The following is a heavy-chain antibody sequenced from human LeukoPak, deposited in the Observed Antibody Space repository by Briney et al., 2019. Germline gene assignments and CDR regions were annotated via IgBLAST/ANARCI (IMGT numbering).Heavy chain of an antibody. CDR1: GFTFSSYE. J-gene: IGHJ4*02. Sequence: PGGSLRLSCAASGFTFSSYEMNWVRQAPGEGLEWVSYISSSGSTIYYADSVKGRFTISRDNAKNSLYLQMNSLRAEDTAVYYCAIPPGSSLDYWGQGTLVTVSS. V-gene: IGHV3-48*03. D-gene: IGHD6-6*01. CDR2: ISSSGSTI. CDR3: AIPPGSSLDY.